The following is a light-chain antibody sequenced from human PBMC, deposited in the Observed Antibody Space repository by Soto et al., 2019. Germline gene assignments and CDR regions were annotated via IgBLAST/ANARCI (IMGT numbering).Light chain of an antibody. Sequence: DIQVTQHPSSLSASVGDRVTITCRASQGIKNYLAWYQQKPGETPKLLIYAASTLESGIPPRFSGSGSGTDFTLTINNLQPEDVATYYCQRYYNAPFTFGGGTKVETK. CDR2: AAS. V-gene: IGKV1-27*01. CDR3: QRYYNAPFT. CDR1: QGIKNY. J-gene: IGKJ4*01.